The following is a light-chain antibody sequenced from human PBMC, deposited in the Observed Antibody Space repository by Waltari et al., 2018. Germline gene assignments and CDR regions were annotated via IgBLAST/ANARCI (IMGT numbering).Light chain of an antibody. Sequence: DIQLTQSPTNLSASIGDRVTITCRASQRIGDWLAWYQQKPGKAPKLLVQRAATLENGVPSRFSGRESGTEFTLTINNLQPDDFATYFCHQYLSSSTFGAGTTVDFK. CDR3: HQYLSSST. CDR1: QRIGDW. CDR2: RAA. J-gene: IGKJ3*01. V-gene: IGKV1-5*03.